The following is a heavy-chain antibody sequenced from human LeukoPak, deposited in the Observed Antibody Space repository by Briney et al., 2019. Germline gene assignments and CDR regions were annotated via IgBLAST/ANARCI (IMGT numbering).Heavy chain of an antibody. CDR3: ARGLLSMIDRYLQH. D-gene: IGHD3-22*01. J-gene: IGHJ1*01. CDR1: GGSISSGGYY. V-gene: IGHV4-31*03. CDR2: IYYSGST. Sequence: SQTLSLTCTVSGGSISSGGYYWSWIRQHPGKGLEWIGYIYYSGSTYYNPSLKSRVTISVDTSKNQFSLKLSSVTAADTAVYYCARGLLSMIDRYLQHWGQGTLVTVSS.